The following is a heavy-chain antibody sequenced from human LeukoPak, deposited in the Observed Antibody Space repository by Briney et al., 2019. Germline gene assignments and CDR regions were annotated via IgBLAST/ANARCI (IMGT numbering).Heavy chain of an antibody. Sequence: GASVKVSCKASGYTFTSYDINWVRQATGQGLEWMGWMNPNSGNTGYAQKFQGRVTITRNTSISTAYMELSSLRSEDTAVYYCARTVGYYYDSSGYPTYYYYYYMDVWGEGTTVTVSS. CDR1: GYTFTSYD. J-gene: IGHJ6*03. CDR2: MNPNSGNT. CDR3: ARTVGYYYDSSGYPTYYYYYYMDV. V-gene: IGHV1-8*03. D-gene: IGHD3-22*01.